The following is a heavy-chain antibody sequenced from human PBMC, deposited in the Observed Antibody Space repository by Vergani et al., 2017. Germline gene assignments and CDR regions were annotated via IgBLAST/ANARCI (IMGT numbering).Heavy chain of an antibody. CDR1: GGTFSSYA. Sequence: QVQLVQSGAEVKKPGSSVKVSCKASGGTFSSYAISWVRQAPGQGLEWMGGIIPIFGTANYAQKFQGRVTITADESTSTAYMELSSLRSEDTAVYYCASGFWSGYGYYYYYMDVWGKGTTVTVSS. CDR3: ASGFWSGYGYYYYYMDV. CDR2: IIPIFGTA. V-gene: IGHV1-69*01. J-gene: IGHJ6*03. D-gene: IGHD3-3*01.